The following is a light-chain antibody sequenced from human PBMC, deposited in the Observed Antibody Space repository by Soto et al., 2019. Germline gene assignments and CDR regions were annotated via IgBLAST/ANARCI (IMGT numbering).Light chain of an antibody. V-gene: IGKV3-11*01. CDR1: QSVTTN. Sequence: EVVMTLSRATLSGSAGQRVTFSCRASQSVTTNLAWYQHKPGQAPRLLVSAASNRATGIPPRFCGSDCGADFSLTISSLEAEDLGVFYCQQRFDWRKITFVQVTRLEIK. J-gene: IGKJ5*01. CDR3: QQRFDWRKIT. CDR2: AAS.